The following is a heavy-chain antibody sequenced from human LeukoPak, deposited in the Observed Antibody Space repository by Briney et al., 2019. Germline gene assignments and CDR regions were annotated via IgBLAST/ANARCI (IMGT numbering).Heavy chain of an antibody. Sequence: PGGSLRLSCAASGFTFSDYYMSWVRQAPGKGLEWVSSIGTSGSTTYYADSVKGRFAISRDNRKNSLYLQMNSLRAEDTAVYYCARAHCSSTSCYLVGGDAAFDIWGQGTMVTVSS. J-gene: IGHJ3*02. D-gene: IGHD2-2*01. CDR3: ARAHCSSTSCYLVGGDAAFDI. CDR2: IGTSGSTT. V-gene: IGHV3-11*01. CDR1: GFTFSDYY.